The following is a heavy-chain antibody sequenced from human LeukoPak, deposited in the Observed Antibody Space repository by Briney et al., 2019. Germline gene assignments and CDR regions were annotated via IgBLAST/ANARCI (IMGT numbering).Heavy chain of an antibody. CDR1: GFVFGDYA. D-gene: IGHD3-3*01. Sequence: GGSLRLSCAASGFVFGDYAMHWVRQAPGKGLEWVSGISWNSVVKGYADSVKGRFTISRDIAKNTLYLQMNSLRAEDTGVYYCAKDHYWSIDYWGRGTLVTVSS. J-gene: IGHJ4*02. CDR3: AKDHYWSIDY. V-gene: IGHV3-9*01. CDR2: ISWNSVVK.